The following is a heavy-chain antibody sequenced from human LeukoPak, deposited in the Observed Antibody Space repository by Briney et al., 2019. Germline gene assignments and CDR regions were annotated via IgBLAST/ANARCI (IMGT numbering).Heavy chain of an antibody. Sequence: SETLSLTCTVSGGSVSSGSYYWSWIRQPPGKGLEWLGYIYYSGSTNYNPSLKSRVTISIDTSKNQFSLKLSSVTAADTAVYYCARAYYYDSSGYYPAWGQGTLVTVSS. CDR2: IYYSGST. CDR1: GGSVSSGSYY. CDR3: ARAYYYDSSGYYPA. J-gene: IGHJ4*02. V-gene: IGHV4-61*01. D-gene: IGHD3-22*01.